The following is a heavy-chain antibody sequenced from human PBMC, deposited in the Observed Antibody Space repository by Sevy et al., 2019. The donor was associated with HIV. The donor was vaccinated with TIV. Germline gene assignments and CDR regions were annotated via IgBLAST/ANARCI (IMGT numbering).Heavy chain of an antibody. D-gene: IGHD3-22*01. CDR1: GFTFDDYG. CDR3: ARSGDDSSGYHYWWFDPWGQGTQVTVSSGMDV. J-gene: IGHJ6*02. Sequence: GGSLRLSCTASGFTFDDYGMSWVRQAPGKGLEWVSGINWNGGSISYADSVRGRFTISRDNAKNSLYLQMNSLRAEDTALYNCARSGDDSSGYHYWWFDPWGQGTQVTVSSGMDVWGQGTTVTVSS. V-gene: IGHV3-20*01. CDR2: INWNGGSI.